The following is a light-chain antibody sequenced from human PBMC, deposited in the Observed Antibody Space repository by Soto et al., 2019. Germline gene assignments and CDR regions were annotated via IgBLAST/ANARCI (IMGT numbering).Light chain of an antibody. CDR3: NSYAGSNNVV. J-gene: IGLJ2*01. CDR1: SSDVGGYNY. Sequence: QSALTQPASVSGSPGQSITISCTGTSSDVGGYNYVSWYQQHPGKAPKVMIYEVSNRPSGVSNRFSGSKSGNTASLTVSGLQAEDAADYYCNSYAGSNNVVFGGGTKLTVL. V-gene: IGLV2-14*01. CDR2: EVS.